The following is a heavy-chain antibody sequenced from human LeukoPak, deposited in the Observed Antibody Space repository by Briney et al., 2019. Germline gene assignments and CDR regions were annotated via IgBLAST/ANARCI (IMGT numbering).Heavy chain of an antibody. CDR3: AKGDIAVAGGAFDI. CDR2: ISYDGSNK. J-gene: IGHJ3*02. CDR1: GFTFSSYG. V-gene: IGHV3-30*18. D-gene: IGHD6-19*01. Sequence: GGSLRPSCAASGFTFSSYGMHWVRQAPGKGLEWVAVISYDGSNKYYADSVKGRFTISRDNSKNTLYLQTNSLRAEDTAVYYCAKGDIAVAGGAFDIWGQGTMVTVSA.